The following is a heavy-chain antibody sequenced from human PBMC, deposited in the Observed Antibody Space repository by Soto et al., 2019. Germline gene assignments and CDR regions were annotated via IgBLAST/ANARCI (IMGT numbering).Heavy chain of an antibody. V-gene: IGHV4-39*01. Sequence: SETLSLTCTVSGGSISSSSYYYGWIRQPPGKGLEWIGSIYYSGSTYHNPSLKGRVTISVDTSKSQFSLKLSSVTAADTAVYYCALYDSSDIMTFDIWGLGTMVTVSS. CDR1: GGSISSSSYY. D-gene: IGHD3-22*01. J-gene: IGHJ3*02. CDR2: IYYSGST. CDR3: ALYDSSDIMTFDI.